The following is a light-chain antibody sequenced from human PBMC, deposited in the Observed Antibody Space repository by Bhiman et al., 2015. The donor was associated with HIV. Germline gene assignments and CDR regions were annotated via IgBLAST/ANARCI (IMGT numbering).Light chain of an antibody. CDR3: CSYADSYTSLYV. Sequence: QSALTQPASVSGSPGQSITISCTGTSSDVGGYNYVSWYQQHPGKAPKLMIYDVSKRPSGVSNRFSGSKSGNTASLTISRLQAEDEADYYCCSYADSYTSLYVFGTETKVTVL. J-gene: IGLJ1*01. V-gene: IGLV2-14*01. CDR2: DVS. CDR1: SSDVGGYNY.